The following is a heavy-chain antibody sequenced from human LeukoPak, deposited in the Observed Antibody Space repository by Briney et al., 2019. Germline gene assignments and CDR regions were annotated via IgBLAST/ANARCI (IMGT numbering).Heavy chain of an antibody. CDR2: INHSGST. V-gene: IGHV4-34*01. J-gene: IGHJ5*02. CDR1: GGSFSGYY. D-gene: IGHD2-15*01. Sequence: KPSETLSLTCAVYGGSFSGYYWSWIRQPPGKGLEWIGEINHSGSTNYNPSLKSRVTISVDTSKNQFSLKLSSVTAADTAVYYCATTVGYCSGGSCYGWFDPWGQGTLVTVSS. CDR3: ATTVGYCSGGSCYGWFDP.